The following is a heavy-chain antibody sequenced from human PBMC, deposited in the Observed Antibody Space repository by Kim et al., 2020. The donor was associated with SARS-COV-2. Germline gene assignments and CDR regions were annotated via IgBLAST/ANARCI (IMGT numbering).Heavy chain of an antibody. CDR3: ARCWLGAVAGFDY. CDR1: GYTFTSYA. Sequence: ASVKVSCKASGYTFTSYAMHWVRQAPGQRLEWMGWINAGNGNTKYSQKFQGRVTITRDTSASTAYMELSSLRSEDTAVYYCARCWLGAVAGFDYWGQGTLVTVSS. D-gene: IGHD6-19*01. V-gene: IGHV1-3*01. J-gene: IGHJ4*02. CDR2: INAGNGNT.